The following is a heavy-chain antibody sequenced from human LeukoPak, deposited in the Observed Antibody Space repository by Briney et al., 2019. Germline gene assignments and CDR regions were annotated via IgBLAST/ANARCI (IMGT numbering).Heavy chain of an antibody. CDR1: GGSISSYY. Sequence: SETLSLTCTVSGGSISSYYWSWIRQPPGKGLEWIGYTYYSGSTNYNPSLKSRVTISVDTSKNQFSLKLSSVTAADTAVYYCARDYGSIVVRYFDLWGRGTLVTVSS. V-gene: IGHV4-59*01. J-gene: IGHJ2*01. CDR3: ARDYGSIVVRYFDL. CDR2: TYYSGST. D-gene: IGHD3-22*01.